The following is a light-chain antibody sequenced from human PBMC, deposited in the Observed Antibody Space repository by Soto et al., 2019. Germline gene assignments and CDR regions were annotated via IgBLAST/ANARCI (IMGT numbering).Light chain of an antibody. Sequence: EIVLTQSPGTLSLSPGERATLSWRASHSVSSNLAWYQQRPGQAPRLLIYGASSRATGIPERFSGSGSGTDFTLTISRLDPEDFGMYYCQHHAGSPAFGQGTKVDIK. J-gene: IGKJ1*01. CDR1: HSVSSN. CDR2: GAS. V-gene: IGKV3-20*01. CDR3: QHHAGSPA.